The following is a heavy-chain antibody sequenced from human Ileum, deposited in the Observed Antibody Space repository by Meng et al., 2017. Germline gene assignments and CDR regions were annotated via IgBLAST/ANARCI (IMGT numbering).Heavy chain of an antibody. J-gene: IGHJ3*01. Sequence: SETLSLTCTVSGGSISSSSYYWGWIRQPPGKGLEWIGSIYYSGSTYYNPSLKSRVTISVDTSKNQFSLKLSSVTAADTAVYYCASAVIVSDAFDFWGQGTMVTVSS. V-gene: IGHV4-39*07. D-gene: IGHD2-21*01. CDR2: IYYSGST. CDR3: ASAVIVSDAFDF. CDR1: GGSISSSSYY.